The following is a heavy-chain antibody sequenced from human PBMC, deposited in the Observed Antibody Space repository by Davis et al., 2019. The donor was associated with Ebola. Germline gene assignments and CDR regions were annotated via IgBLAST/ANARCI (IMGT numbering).Heavy chain of an antibody. D-gene: IGHD5-12*01. CDR2: ISYDGSNK. CDR3: ARDPPQSGGYV. J-gene: IGHJ4*02. CDR1: GFTFSSYG. Sequence: GESLKISCAASGFTFSSYGMHWVRQAPGKGLEWVAVISYDGSNKYYADSVKGRFTISRDNSKNTLYLQMNSLRAEDTAVYYCARDPPQSGGYVWGQGTLVTVSS. V-gene: IGHV3-30*03.